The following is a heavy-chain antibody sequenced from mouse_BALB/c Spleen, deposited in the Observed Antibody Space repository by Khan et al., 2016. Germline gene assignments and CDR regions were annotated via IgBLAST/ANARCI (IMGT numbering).Heavy chain of an antibody. D-gene: IGHD1-2*01. Sequence: QVQLQQPGPGLVAPSQSLSITCTVSGFSLTNYGVHWVRQPPGKGLEWLGVIWAGGSTDYDSALMSRLSINKDNSKSQVFLKVNSLQTDDTAIYYCARENTTADWYFDVWGAGTTVTVSS. J-gene: IGHJ1*01. V-gene: IGHV2-9*02. CDR1: GFSLTNYG. CDR3: ARENTTADWYFDV. CDR2: IWAGGST.